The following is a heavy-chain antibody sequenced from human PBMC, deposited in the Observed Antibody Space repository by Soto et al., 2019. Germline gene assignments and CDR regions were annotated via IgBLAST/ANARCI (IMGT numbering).Heavy chain of an antibody. D-gene: IGHD3-22*01. CDR3: ASYDSSGYFR. Sequence: PSETLSLTCTVSGGSISSSSYYWGWIRQPPGKGQEWIGSIYYSGSTYYNPSLKSRVTISVDTSKNQFSLKLSSVTAADTAVYYCASYDSSGYFRWGQGTLLKVSS. CDR2: IYYSGST. J-gene: IGHJ4*02. V-gene: IGHV4-39*01. CDR1: GGSISSSSYY.